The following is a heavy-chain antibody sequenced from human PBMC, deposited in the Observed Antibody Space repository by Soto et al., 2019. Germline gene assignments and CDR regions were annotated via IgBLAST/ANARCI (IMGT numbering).Heavy chain of an antibody. CDR2: IYPGDSGT. J-gene: IGHJ5*02. Sequence: GESLKISCKGSGYSFTSYWIGWVRQMPGKGLEWMGIIYPGDSGTRYSPSFQGQVTISADKSISTAYLQWSSLKASGTAMYYCARASGSDYDFLGDPTGPNWFDPWGQGTLVTVSS. CDR3: ARASGSDYDFLGDPTGPNWFDP. CDR1: GYSFTSYW. D-gene: IGHD3-3*01. V-gene: IGHV5-51*01.